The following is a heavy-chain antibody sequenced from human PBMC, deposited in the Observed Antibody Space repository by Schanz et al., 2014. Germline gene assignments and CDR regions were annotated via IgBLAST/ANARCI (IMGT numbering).Heavy chain of an antibody. V-gene: IGHV3-23*04. J-gene: IGHJ4*02. CDR3: ARDSRPNYDFLTAYYSIDY. CDR1: GLTVSSNH. D-gene: IGHD3-9*01. Sequence: EGQLAESGGGLVQPGGSLRLSCAVSGLTVSSNHMSWVRQAPGKGREWVSALSGSGGSTYYADSVKGRFTISRDNAKNTLYLQMNSLRAEDTAVYYCARDSRPNYDFLTAYYSIDYWGQGTLVTVSS. CDR2: LSGSGGST.